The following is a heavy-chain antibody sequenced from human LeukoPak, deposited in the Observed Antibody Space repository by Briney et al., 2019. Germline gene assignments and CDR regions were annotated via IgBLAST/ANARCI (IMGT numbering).Heavy chain of an antibody. J-gene: IGHJ6*04. Sequence: GGSLRLSCAASGFTFSSYTMNWVRQTPGKGLEWVSYISSSGSTIYYADSVKGRFTISRDNAKNSLYLQMNSLRAEDTAVYYCAELGITMIGGVWGKGTTVTISS. CDR3: AELGITMIGGV. CDR2: ISSSGSTI. CDR1: GFTFSSYT. D-gene: IGHD3-10*02. V-gene: IGHV3-48*03.